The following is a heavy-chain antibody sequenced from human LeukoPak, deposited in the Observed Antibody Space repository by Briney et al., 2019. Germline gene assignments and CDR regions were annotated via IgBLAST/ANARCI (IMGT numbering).Heavy chain of an antibody. V-gene: IGHV4-59*12. CDR2: SHYSGST. D-gene: IGHD3-10*01. J-gene: IGHJ4*02. Sequence: SETLSLTCSVSGGSIRSYYWSWIRQPPGEGLEWIGYSHYSGSTKYNPSLKSRVIISVDTSKNQFSLKLSFVTAADTAVYYCASLYGSGSYYPSDYWGQGTLVTVSS. CDR1: GGSIRSYY. CDR3: ASLYGSGSYYPSDY.